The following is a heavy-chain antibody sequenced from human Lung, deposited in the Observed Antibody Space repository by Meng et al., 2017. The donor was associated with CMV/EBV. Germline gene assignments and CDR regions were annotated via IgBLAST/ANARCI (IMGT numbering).Heavy chain of an antibody. CDR2: INPNSGGT. V-gene: IGHV1-2*02. CDR3: ARDRVPAALRDYGMDV. D-gene: IGHD2-2*01. CDR1: GYTFTGYY. J-gene: IGHJ6*02. Sequence: ASXXVSXKASGYTFTGYYMHWVRQAPGQGLEWMGWINPNSGGTNYAQKFQGRVTMTRDTSISTAYMELSRLGSDDTAVYYCARDRVPAALRDYGMDVWGQETTVT.